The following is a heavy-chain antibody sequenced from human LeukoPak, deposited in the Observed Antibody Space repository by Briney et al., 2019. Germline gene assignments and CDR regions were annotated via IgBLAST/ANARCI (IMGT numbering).Heavy chain of an antibody. CDR3: AKDLRGCYRPFES. D-gene: IGHD3-22*01. CDR2: ISGSGVST. Sequence: QTGGSLRLSCAASGFTFSGYAMSWVRQAPGKGLEWVSAISGSGVSTYYADSVKGGFTISRDNSKNMLYLQMNSLRAEDTALYYCAKDLRGCYRPFESWGQGALVTVSS. V-gene: IGHV3-23*01. CDR1: GFTFSGYA. J-gene: IGHJ4*02.